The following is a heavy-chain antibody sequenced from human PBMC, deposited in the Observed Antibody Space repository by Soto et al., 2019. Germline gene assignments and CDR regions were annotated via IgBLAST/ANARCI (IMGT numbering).Heavy chain of an antibody. V-gene: IGHV3-21*01. D-gene: IGHD1-1*01. CDR1: GLTFSKAW. CDR3: SCELDDGKPDYFYVLDF. J-gene: IGHJ6*01. Sequence: GASGLTFSKAWMYRVRPAHGKRMEWVSAISCSTSYIYYADSVKGRFTISRDNAKNSLYLQMNSLRAEDTAVYYFSCELDDGKPDYFYVLDFLVKGTT. CDR2: ISCSTSYI.